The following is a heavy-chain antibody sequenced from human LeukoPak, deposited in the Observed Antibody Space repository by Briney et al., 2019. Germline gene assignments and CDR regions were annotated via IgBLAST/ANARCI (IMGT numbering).Heavy chain of an antibody. CDR3: ARKRGVGVDSNAFDI. CDR1: GYTFSDYY. J-gene: IGHJ3*02. Sequence: ASVKVSCKASGYTFSDYYMHWVRQAPAQGLEWMGRISPNSVEKVYAQKFQGRVTMTRDTSISTAYMELSRLRSDDTAVYYCARKRGVGVDSNAFDIWGQGTMVTVSS. CDR2: ISPNSVEK. V-gene: IGHV1-2*06. D-gene: IGHD2-21*02.